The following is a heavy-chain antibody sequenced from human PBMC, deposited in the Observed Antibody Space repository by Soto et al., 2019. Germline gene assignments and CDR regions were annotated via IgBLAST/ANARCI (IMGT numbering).Heavy chain of an antibody. V-gene: IGHV1-46*03. CDR2: INPSGGST. J-gene: IGHJ4*02. CDR3: ARDIVRSDDYGGYYFDY. D-gene: IGHD4-17*01. Sequence: ASVKVSCQASGYTFTSYYMHWVRRAPGQGLEWMGIINPSGGSTSYAQKFQGRVTMTRDTSTSTVYRELSSLRSEDTAVYYCARDIVRSDDYGGYYFDYWGQGTLVTVSA. CDR1: GYTFTSYY.